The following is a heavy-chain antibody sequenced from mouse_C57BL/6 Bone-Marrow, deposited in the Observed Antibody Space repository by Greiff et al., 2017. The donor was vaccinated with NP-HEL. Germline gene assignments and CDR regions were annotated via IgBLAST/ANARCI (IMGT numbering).Heavy chain of an antibody. Sequence: QVQLKQPGAELVMPGASVKLSCKASGYTFTSYWMHWVKQRPGQGLEWIGEIDPSDSYTNYNQKFKGKSTLTVDKSSSTAYMQLSSLTSEDSAVYYCARRNYGPLDYWGQGTTLTVSS. J-gene: IGHJ2*01. CDR1: GYTFTSYW. D-gene: IGHD1-1*01. V-gene: IGHV1-69*01. CDR3: ARRNYGPLDY. CDR2: IDPSDSYT.